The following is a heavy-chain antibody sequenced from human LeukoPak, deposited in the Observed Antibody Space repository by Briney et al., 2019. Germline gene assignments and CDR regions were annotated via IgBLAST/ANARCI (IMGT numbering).Heavy chain of an antibody. CDR2: ISWNSGSI. D-gene: IGHD1-26*01. J-gene: IGHJ4*02. V-gene: IGHV3-9*01. Sequence: GGSLRLSCAASGFTFDDYAMHWVRHAPGKGLEWVSGISWNSGSIGYADSVKGRFTISRDNAKNSLYLQMNSLRAEDTAVYYCARDYHSGSYAYYFGYWGQGTLVTVSS. CDR1: GFTFDDYA. CDR3: ARDYHSGSYAYYFGY.